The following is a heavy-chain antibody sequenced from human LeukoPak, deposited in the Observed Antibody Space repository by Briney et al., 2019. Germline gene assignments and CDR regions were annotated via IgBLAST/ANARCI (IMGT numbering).Heavy chain of an antibody. J-gene: IGHJ4*02. CDR1: GFSFSTYG. CDR2: IRHDGSSK. Sequence: GGSLRLSCVASGFSFSTYGMHWVRQAPGKGLEWVAFIRHDGSSKYYADSVKGRFTISRDNSKNTLYLQMNSLRAEDTAVYYCARRSPLSMVRGEWGQGTLVTVSS. CDR3: ARRSPLSMVRGE. D-gene: IGHD3-10*01. V-gene: IGHV3-30*02.